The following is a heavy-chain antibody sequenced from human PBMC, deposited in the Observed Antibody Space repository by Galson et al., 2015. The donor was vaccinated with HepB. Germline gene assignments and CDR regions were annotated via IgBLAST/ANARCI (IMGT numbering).Heavy chain of an antibody. D-gene: IGHD2-2*01. CDR3: AHHHSGYCNRTSCYFGYFDY. CDR1: GFNFRSYP. V-gene: IGHV3-23*01. Sequence: SLRLSCAASGFNFRSYPMSWVRQAPGKGLEWVSAISGAGGYTYYADYVEGRFTISRDNSENTLYLQMNSLRAEDTAVYYCAHHHSGYCNRTSCYFGYFDYWGQGTPATVSS. CDR2: ISGAGGYT. J-gene: IGHJ4*02.